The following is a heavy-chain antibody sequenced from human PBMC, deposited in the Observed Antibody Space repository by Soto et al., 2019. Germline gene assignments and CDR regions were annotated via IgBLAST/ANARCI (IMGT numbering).Heavy chain of an antibody. CDR2: ISGSGGST. J-gene: IGHJ6*03. CDR3: XXVGAFRDYYYYYMDV. V-gene: IGHV3-23*01. D-gene: IGHD1-26*01. Sequence: KGLEWVSAISGSGGSTYYADSVKGRFTISRDNSKNTLYLQMNSLRAEDTAVYYXXXVGAFRDYYYYYMDVWGKGTTVTVSS.